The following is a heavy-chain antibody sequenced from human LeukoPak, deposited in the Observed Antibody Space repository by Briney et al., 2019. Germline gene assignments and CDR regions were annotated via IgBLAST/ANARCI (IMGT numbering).Heavy chain of an antibody. CDR1: GDSISRTNFY. D-gene: IGHD2-2*01. J-gene: IGHJ4*02. V-gene: IGHV4-61*05. CDR2: IYYSGST. Sequence: SETLSLTCTVSGDSISRTNFYWGWIRQPPGKGPEWIGYIYYSGSTSCNPSLKSRVTISVDTSKNQFSLKLSSVTAADTAVYYCARDQLGYCSSTSCYAKPAPFDYWGQGTLVTVSS. CDR3: ARDQLGYCSSTSCYAKPAPFDY.